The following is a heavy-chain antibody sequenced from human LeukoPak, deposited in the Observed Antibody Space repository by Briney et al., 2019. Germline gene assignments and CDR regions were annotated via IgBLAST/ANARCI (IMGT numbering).Heavy chain of an antibody. D-gene: IGHD2-2*01. CDR1: GFTFSSYA. CDR2: LSGSGYNT. CDR3: AKDPYGTRYFDY. Sequence: GGSLRLSCAASGFTFSSYALSWVRQAPGKGLEWVSSLSGSGYNTYYADSVKGRFTISRDNSKNTVYLQMNSLRAEDTAVYYCAKDPYGTRYFDYWGQGTLATVSS. J-gene: IGHJ4*02. V-gene: IGHV3-23*01.